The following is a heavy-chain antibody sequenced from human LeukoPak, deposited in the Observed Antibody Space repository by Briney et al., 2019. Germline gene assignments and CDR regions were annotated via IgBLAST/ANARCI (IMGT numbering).Heavy chain of an antibody. CDR2: IYHSGST. CDR1: GSSISSGGYS. D-gene: IGHD2-15*01. J-gene: IGHJ6*02. V-gene: IGHV4-30-2*01. CDR3: ARVLVGYCSGGSCKNYYGMDV. Sequence: PSQTLSLTCAVSGSSISSGGYSWSWIRQPPGKGLEWIGYIYHSGSTYCNPSLKSRVTISVDRSKNQFSLKLSSVTAADTAVYYCARVLVGYCSGGSCKNYYGMDVWGQGTTVTVSS.